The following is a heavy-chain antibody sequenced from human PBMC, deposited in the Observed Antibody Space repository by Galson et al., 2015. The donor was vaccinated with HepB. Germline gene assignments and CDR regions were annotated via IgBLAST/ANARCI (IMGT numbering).Heavy chain of an antibody. J-gene: IGHJ4*02. V-gene: IGHV4-4*07. Sequence: WIRQPAGKGLEWIGRIYTSGSTNYNPSLKSRVTMSVDTSKNQFSLKLSSVTAADTAVYYCASSYDSSGYYYRFDYWGQGTLVTASS. CDR2: IYTSGST. D-gene: IGHD3-22*01. CDR3: ASSYDSSGYYYRFDY.